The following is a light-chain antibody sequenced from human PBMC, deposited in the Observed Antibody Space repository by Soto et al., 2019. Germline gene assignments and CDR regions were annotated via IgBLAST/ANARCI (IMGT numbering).Light chain of an antibody. V-gene: IGKV3-11*01. Sequence: EIVLTQSPATLSVSPGERATLSCRASQRVNCYLAWYQQKPGRAPRLLIYDASNMSTDIPARFSGSGSGTEFTLTISALEPEDFATYYCQHRTTWPGTFGQGTRLEI. CDR3: QHRTTWPGT. J-gene: IGKJ2*01. CDR2: DAS. CDR1: QRVNCY.